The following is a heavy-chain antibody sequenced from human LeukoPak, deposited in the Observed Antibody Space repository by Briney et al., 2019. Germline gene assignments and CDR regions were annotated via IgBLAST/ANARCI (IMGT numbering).Heavy chain of an antibody. D-gene: IGHD3-9*01. CDR2: IYYSGST. CDR1: GGSISSGGYY. V-gene: IGHV4-31*03. Sequence: SETLSLTCTVSGGSISSGGYYWSWIRQHPGKGLEWIGYIYYSGSTYYNPSLKSRVTILVDTSKNQFSLKLSSVTAADTAVYYCARDESLDSTLFDPWGQGTLVTVSS. CDR3: ARDESLDSTLFDP. J-gene: IGHJ5*02.